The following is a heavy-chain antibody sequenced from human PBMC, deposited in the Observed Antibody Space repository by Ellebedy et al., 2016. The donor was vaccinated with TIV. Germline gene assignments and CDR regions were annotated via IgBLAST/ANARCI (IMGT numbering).Heavy chain of an antibody. V-gene: IGHV1-2*02. J-gene: IGHJ5*02. CDR3: ARCLSYDRGHWFDP. CDR1: GYTFTGYY. CDR2: INPNSGGT. Sequence: ASVKVSXXASGYTFTGYYMHWVRQAPGQGLEWMGWINPNSGGTNYAQKFQGRVTMTRDTSISTAYMELRSLRSDDTAVYYCARCLSYDRGHWFDPWGQGTLVTVSS. D-gene: IGHD3-10*02.